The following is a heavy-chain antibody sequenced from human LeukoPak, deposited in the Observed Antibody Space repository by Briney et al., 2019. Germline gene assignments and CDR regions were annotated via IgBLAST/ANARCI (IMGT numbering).Heavy chain of an antibody. Sequence: GSLRLSCAASGFTFSRYAMSWVRQPPGKGLEWIGYIYYSGSTNYNPSLKSRVTISVDTSKNQFSLKLSSVTAADTAVYYCARRSIAVAGTGMVWYFDLWGRGTLVTVSS. CDR2: IYYSGST. CDR1: GFTFSRYA. D-gene: IGHD6-19*01. J-gene: IGHJ2*01. CDR3: ARRSIAVAGTGMVWYFDL. V-gene: IGHV4-59*08.